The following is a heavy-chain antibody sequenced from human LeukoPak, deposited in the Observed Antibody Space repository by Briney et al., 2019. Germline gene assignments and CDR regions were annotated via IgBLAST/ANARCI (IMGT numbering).Heavy chain of an antibody. CDR1: GYTFTSYY. V-gene: IGHV1-8*03. CDR2: MNPNSGNT. D-gene: IGHD6-6*01. CDR3: ARGDTSIAARPNYYYYYMDV. Sequence: ASVKVSCKASGYTFTSYYMHWVRQATGQGLEWMGWMNPNSGNTGYAQKFQGRVTITRNTSISTAYMELSNLRSEDTAVYYCARGDTSIAARPNYYYYYMDVWGKGTTVTVSS. J-gene: IGHJ6*03.